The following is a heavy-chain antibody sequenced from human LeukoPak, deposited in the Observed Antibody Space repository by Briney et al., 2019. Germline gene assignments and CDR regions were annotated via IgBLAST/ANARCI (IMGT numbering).Heavy chain of an antibody. CDR2: IYYSGST. V-gene: IGHV4-59*01. CDR3: ARSEGTVTTY. CDR1: GGSISSYY. J-gene: IGHJ4*02. D-gene: IGHD4-17*01. Sequence: SETLSLTCTVSGGSISSYYWSWIRQPPGKGLEWIGYIYYSGSTNYNPSLKSRVTISVDTSKNQFSLKLSSVTAADTAVYYCARSEGTVTTYWGQGTLVTVSS.